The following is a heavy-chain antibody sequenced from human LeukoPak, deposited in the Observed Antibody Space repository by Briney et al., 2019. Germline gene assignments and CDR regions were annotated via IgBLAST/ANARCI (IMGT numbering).Heavy chain of an antibody. CDR2: IYSSVST. CDR3: AYSGSYGHLGY. Sequence: SETLSLTCTVSGGSISSNAYYWAWIRQPPGKGLEWIGSIYSSVSTYYNPSLKSRVTISVDTSKNQFSLRLSSVTAADTALYYCAYSGSYGHLGYWGQGIPVTASS. D-gene: IGHD1-26*01. V-gene: IGHV4-39*01. CDR1: GGSISSNAYY. J-gene: IGHJ4*02.